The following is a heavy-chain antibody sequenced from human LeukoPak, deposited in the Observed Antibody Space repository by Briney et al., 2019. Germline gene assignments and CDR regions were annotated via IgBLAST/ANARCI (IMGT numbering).Heavy chain of an antibody. J-gene: IGHJ3*01. V-gene: IGHV3-11*04. D-gene: IGHD3-10*01. CDR1: GFTFSDYY. CDR2: ISSSGSTI. CDR3: ARVSGSRNYYFGASDV. Sequence: GGSLRLSCAASGFTFSDYYMSWIRQAPGKGLEWVSYISSSGSTIYYADSVKGRFTISRDNAKNTLYLQMNSLRAEDTAMYYCARVSGSRNYYFGASDVWGQGTMVTVSS.